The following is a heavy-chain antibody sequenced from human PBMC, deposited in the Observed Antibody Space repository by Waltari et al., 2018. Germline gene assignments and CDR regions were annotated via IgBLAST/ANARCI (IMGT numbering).Heavy chain of an antibody. CDR3: ARALTTPNDY. D-gene: IGHD4-17*01. CDR1: GFPISSFG. Sequence: EVQLVESGGGLVKPGGSVRLSGAAPGFPISSFGMSWVRQAPGKGLEWVSSTTNSNTYIYYADSVKGRFTVSIDNAKNSLYLQMNSLRADDTAVYFCARALTTPNDYWGQGTLVTVSS. V-gene: IGHV3-21*03. CDR2: TTNSNTYI. J-gene: IGHJ4*02.